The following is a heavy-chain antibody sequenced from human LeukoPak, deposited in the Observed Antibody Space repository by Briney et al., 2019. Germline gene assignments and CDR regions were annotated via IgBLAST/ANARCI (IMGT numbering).Heavy chain of an antibody. J-gene: IGHJ4*02. CDR2: IRYDGSNK. Sequence: GGSLRLSCAASGFTFSSYGMHWVRQAPGKGLEWVAFIRYDGSNKYYADSVKGRFTISRDNSKNTLYLRMNSLRAEDTAVYYCARADSSGYHPFDYWGQGTLVTVSS. CDR3: ARADSSGYHPFDY. CDR1: GFTFSSYG. D-gene: IGHD3-22*01. V-gene: IGHV3-30*02.